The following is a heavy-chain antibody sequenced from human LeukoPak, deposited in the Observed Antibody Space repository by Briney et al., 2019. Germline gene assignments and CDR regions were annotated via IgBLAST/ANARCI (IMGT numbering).Heavy chain of an antibody. D-gene: IGHD2-15*01. CDR3: AKQVGSCMGGSCYLDF. Sequence: PGGSLRLSCGASGFTFSSYAMSWVRQVPGRGLEWVSSISASGGSTYCADSVKGRFTISRDNSKNTVYLQLNSLRAEDTAIYYCAKQVGSCMGGSCYLDFWGQGTLVTVSS. CDR1: GFTFSSYA. V-gene: IGHV3-23*01. CDR2: ISASGGST. J-gene: IGHJ4*02.